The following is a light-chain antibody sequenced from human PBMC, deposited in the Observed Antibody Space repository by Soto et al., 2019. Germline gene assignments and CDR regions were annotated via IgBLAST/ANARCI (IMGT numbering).Light chain of an antibody. CDR2: DAS. Sequence: EIVLTQSPATLSLSPGERATLSCRASQSVSSYLAWYQQKPGQAPRLLIYDASNRATGIPARFSGSGSGTDFTLTISSLKPEDFATYYCQQSYSNVMYTFGQGTKLEIK. CDR3: QQSYSNVMYT. CDR1: QSVSSY. J-gene: IGKJ2*01. V-gene: IGKV3-11*01.